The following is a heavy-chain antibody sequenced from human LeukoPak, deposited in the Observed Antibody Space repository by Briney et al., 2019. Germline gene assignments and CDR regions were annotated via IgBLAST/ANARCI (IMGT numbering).Heavy chain of an antibody. J-gene: IGHJ6*03. V-gene: IGHV1-8*01. CDR1: GYTFTSYD. CDR3: ARGDRVVGATTGEDSSYYYYMDV. Sequence: GASVKVSCKASGYTFTSYDINWVRQATGQGPEWMGWMNPNRGNTGYAQKFQGRVTMTRNTSISTAYMELSSLRSEDTAAYYCARGDRVVGATTGEDSSYYYYMDVWGKGTTVTISS. D-gene: IGHD1-26*01. CDR2: MNPNRGNT.